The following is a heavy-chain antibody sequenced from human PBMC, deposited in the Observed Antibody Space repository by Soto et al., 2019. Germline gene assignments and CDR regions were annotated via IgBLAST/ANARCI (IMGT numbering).Heavy chain of an antibody. J-gene: IGHJ4*02. CDR3: AKDYLWFGELLFSAFDY. D-gene: IGHD3-10*01. V-gene: IGHV3-23*01. CDR2: ISGSGGST. Sequence: GESLRLSCAASGFTFSSYAMSWVRPAPGQGLEWVSAISGSGGSTYYADSVKGRLTISRDNSKDTLYLQMNSLRAEDTAVYYCAKDYLWFGELLFSAFDYWGQGTLVAVSS. CDR1: GFTFSSYA.